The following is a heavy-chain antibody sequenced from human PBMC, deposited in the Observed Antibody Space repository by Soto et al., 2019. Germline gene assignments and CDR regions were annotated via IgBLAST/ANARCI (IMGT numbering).Heavy chain of an antibody. Sequence: GGSLRLSCAASGFTFSSYAMSWVRQAPGKGLEWVSAISGSGGSTYYADSVKGRFTISRDNSKNTLYLQMNSLRAEDTAVYYCATREWYGEHYYYYGMDVWGQGTTVTVSS. D-gene: IGHD3-3*01. CDR2: ISGSGGST. CDR1: GFTFSSYA. J-gene: IGHJ6*02. CDR3: ATREWYGEHYYYYGMDV. V-gene: IGHV3-23*01.